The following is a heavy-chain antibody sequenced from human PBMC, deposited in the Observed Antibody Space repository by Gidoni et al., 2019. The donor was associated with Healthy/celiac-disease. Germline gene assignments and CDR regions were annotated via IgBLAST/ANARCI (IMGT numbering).Heavy chain of an antibody. V-gene: IGHV4-59*01. CDR3: ARGLSGPLGP. D-gene: IGHD3-10*01. Sequence: QVQLQESGPGMVKPSETLYLTCTVSGGSISSYYWSWIRQPPGKGLEWIGYIYYSGRTNYNPSLKSRVTISVDTSKNQFSLKLSSVTAADTAVYYCARGLSGPLGPWGQGTLVTVSS. J-gene: IGHJ5*02. CDR2: IYYSGRT. CDR1: GGSISSYY.